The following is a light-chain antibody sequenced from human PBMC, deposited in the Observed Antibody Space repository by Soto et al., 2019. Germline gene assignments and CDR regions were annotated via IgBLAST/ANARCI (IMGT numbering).Light chain of an antibody. J-gene: IGKJ3*01. CDR3: QQSYSTLQFT. V-gene: IGKV1-39*01. CDR1: QSISSY. CDR2: AAS. Sequence: DIQMTQSPSSLSASVGDRVTITCRASQSISSYLNWYQQKPGKAPKLLIYAASSLQSGVPSRFRGSGSGTDFTLTISSLQPEDFATYYCQQSYSTLQFTFGPGTKVDIK.